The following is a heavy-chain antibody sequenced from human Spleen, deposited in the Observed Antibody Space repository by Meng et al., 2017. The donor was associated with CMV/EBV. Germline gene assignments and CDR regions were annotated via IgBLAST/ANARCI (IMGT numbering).Heavy chain of an antibody. J-gene: IGHJ4*02. CDR2: IYYTGST. V-gene: IGHV4-61*01. Sequence: VSSPSYYWSWIRKPPGKGLEWIAYIYYTGSTNYNPSLKSRVSISMDTSKNQFSLKLTSVTAADTAVYYCARSGYCTGGSCSFNYFDYWGQGTLVTVSS. D-gene: IGHD2-15*01. CDR3: ARSGYCTGGSCSFNYFDY. CDR1: VSSPSYY.